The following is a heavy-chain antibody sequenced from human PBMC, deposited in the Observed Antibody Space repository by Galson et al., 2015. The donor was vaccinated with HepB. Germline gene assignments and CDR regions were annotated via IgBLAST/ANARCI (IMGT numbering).Heavy chain of an antibody. Sequence: SVKVSCKASGGTFSSYAISWVRQAPGQGLEWMGGIIPIFGTANYAQKFQGRVTITADESTSTAYMELSSLRSEDTAVYYCARDLQSWDDYSTDYYYYGMDVWGQGTTVTVSS. D-gene: IGHD4-11*01. CDR1: GGTFSSYA. V-gene: IGHV1-69*13. J-gene: IGHJ6*02. CDR2: IIPIFGTA. CDR3: ARDLQSWDDYSTDYYYYGMDV.